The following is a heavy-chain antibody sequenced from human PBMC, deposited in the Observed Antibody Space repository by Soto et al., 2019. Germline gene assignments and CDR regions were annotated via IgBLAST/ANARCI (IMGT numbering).Heavy chain of an antibody. J-gene: IGHJ6*02. V-gene: IGHV3-30-3*01. CDR1: GFTFSGYA. Sequence: LVESGGGVVQPGRSLRLSCAASGFTFSGYALHWVRQTPGKGLEWMAVISYDGTNKYYAGSVEGRFTISRDNSRNTLYLKMNSLRPEDTAIYYCARAEPACFGMTTASHYYGMDVWGQGTTVTVSS. CDR2: ISYDGTNK. D-gene: IGHD3-3*01. CDR3: ARAEPACFGMTTASHYYGMDV.